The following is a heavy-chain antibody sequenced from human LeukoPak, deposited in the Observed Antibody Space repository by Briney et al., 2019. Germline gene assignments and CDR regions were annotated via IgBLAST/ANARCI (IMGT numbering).Heavy chain of an antibody. CDR3: ARSYGSGSYLIYY. D-gene: IGHD3-10*01. Sequence: SQTLSLTCAVSGGSISSGGYSWSWIRQPPGKGLEWIGYIYHSGSTYYNPSLKSRVTISVDRSKNQFSLKLSSVTAADTAVYYWARSYGSGSYLIYYWGQGTLVTVSS. V-gene: IGHV4-30-2*01. CDR1: GGSISSGGYS. CDR2: IYHSGST. J-gene: IGHJ4*01.